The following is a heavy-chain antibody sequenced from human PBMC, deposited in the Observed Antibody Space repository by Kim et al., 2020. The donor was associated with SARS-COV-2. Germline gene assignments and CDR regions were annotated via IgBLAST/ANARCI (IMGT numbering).Heavy chain of an antibody. CDR2: IYYSGST. CDR3: ARDRLRWYRHDAFDI. D-gene: IGHD4-17*01. Sequence: SETLSLTCTVSGGSISSGGYYWSWIRQHPGKGLEWIGYIYYSGSTYYNPSLKSRVTISVDTSKNQFSLKLSSVTAADTAVYYCARDRLRWYRHDAFDIWGQGTMVTVSS. CDR1: GGSISSGGYY. J-gene: IGHJ3*02. V-gene: IGHV4-31*03.